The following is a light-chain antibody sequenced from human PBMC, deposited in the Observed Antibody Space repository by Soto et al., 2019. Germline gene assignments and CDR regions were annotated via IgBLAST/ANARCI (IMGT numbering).Light chain of an antibody. CDR2: RTF. Sequence: LAQPASASRTPWQRVSIACSVSASNIGSKTVDWYQHLPGTAPKLLIHRTFQRPSGVPARFSGSKSDTSASLAISGLQSEDEADYYCAAWDDTLDEYVFGTGTKVTVL. J-gene: IGLJ1*01. CDR3: AAWDDTLDEYV. V-gene: IGLV1-44*01. CDR1: ASNIGSKT.